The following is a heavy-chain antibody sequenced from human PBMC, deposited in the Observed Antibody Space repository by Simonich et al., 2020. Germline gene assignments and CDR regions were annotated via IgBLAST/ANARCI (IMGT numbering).Heavy chain of an antibody. J-gene: IGHJ3*02. V-gene: IGHV4-39*01. CDR2: IYYSGST. Sequence: QLQLQESGPGLVKPSETLSLTCTVSGGSISSSSYYWGWIRQPPGKGLEWIGGIYYSGSTYYNPAYKSAVTISGDRSKDQFALKLSSVTAADTAVYYCARHAGFAFDIWGQGTMVTVSS. CDR1: GGSISSSSYY. CDR3: ARHAGFAFDI. D-gene: IGHD6-13*01.